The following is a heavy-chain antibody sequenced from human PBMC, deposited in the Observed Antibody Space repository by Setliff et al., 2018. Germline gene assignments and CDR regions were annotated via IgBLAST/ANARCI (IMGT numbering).Heavy chain of an antibody. CDR2: IYNSDST. CDR3: ARDLGNWFDS. V-gene: IGHV3-53*01. CDR1: GFAFGDYF. J-gene: IGHJ5*01. D-gene: IGHD3-16*01. Sequence: LSLSCAASGFAFGDYFMSWIREAPGKGLEWVSVIYNSDSTYYADSVKGRFTISRDDSKNMVNLQMNSLRAEDTAVYYCARDLGNWFDSWGQGTVVTVSS.